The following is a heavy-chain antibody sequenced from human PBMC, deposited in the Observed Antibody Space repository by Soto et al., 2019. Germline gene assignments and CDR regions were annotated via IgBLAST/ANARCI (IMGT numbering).Heavy chain of an antibody. CDR2: INAGNGNT. J-gene: IGHJ6*02. V-gene: IGHV1-3*01. CDR1: GYTFTSYA. Sequence: ASVKVSCKASGYTFTSYAMHWVRQAPGQRLEWMGWINAGNGNTKYSQKFQGRVTITRDTSASTAYMELSSLRSEDTAVYYCARDARNSDYDSSRGGMDVWGQGTTVTVSS. D-gene: IGHD3-22*01. CDR3: ARDARNSDYDSSRGGMDV.